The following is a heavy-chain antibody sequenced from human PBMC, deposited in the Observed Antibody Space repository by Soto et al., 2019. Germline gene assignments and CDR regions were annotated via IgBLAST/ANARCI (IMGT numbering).Heavy chain of an antibody. V-gene: IGHV4-59*01. CDR3: ARVPWGYDFWSGYYRSDGMDV. CDR1: GGSISSYY. Sequence: SETLSLTCTVSGGSISSYYWSWIRQPPGKGLEWIGYIYYSGSTNYNPSLKSRVTISVDTSKNQFSLKLSSVTATDTAVYYCARVPWGYDFWSGYYRSDGMDVWGQGTTVTVSS. J-gene: IGHJ6*02. CDR2: IYYSGST. D-gene: IGHD3-3*01.